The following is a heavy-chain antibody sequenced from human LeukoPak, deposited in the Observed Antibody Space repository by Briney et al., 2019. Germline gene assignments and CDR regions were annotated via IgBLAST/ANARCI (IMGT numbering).Heavy chain of an antibody. CDR2: IYSGGST. CDR1: GFTFSSSA. Sequence: GGSLRLSCAASGFTFSSSAMSWVRQVPGKGLEWVSVIYSGGSTYYADSVKGRFTISRDNSKNTLYLQMNSLRAEDTAVYYCARDPSSGWYGYFDYWGQGTLVTVSS. J-gene: IGHJ4*02. CDR3: ARDPSSGWYGYFDY. D-gene: IGHD6-19*01. V-gene: IGHV3-53*01.